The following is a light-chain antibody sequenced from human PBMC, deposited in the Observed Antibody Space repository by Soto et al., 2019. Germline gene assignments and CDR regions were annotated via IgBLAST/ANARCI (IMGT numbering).Light chain of an antibody. J-gene: IGKJ5*01. CDR2: DAS. CDR1: QSISNW. CDR3: QQYNSYSSIT. V-gene: IGKV1-5*01. Sequence: DIQMTQSPSTLSASVGDRVTITCRASQSISNWLAWYQQKPGKAPKLLIYDASSLESGVPSRFSGSGSGTEFTLTISNLQPDDFATYYCQQYNSYSSITFGQGTRLEIK.